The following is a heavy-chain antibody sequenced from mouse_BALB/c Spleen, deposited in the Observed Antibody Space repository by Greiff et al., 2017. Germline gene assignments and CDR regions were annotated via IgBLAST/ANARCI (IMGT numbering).Heavy chain of an antibody. CDR3: TRGSFSNYYAMDY. CDR1: GYTFTSYW. J-gene: IGHJ4*01. V-gene: IGHV1S22*01. Sequence: LQQPGSELVRPGASVKLSCKASGYTFTSYWMHWVKQRPGQGLEWIGNIYPGSGSTNYDEKFKSKATLTVDTSSSTAYKQLSSLTSEDSAVYYCTRGSFSNYYAMDYWGQGTSVTVSS. CDR2: IYPGSGST.